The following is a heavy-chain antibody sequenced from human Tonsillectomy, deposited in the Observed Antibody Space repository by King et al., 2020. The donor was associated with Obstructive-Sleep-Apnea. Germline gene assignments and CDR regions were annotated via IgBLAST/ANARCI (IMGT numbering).Heavy chain of an antibody. Sequence: VQLVESGGGLVQPGGSLRLSCAASGFTFSNYWMHWVRQAPGKGLVWVSRIESDGSSTTYADSVKGRFTISRDNAKNSLYLRMNSLRVEDTAVYYCVRDLDQYSSSCGFWGQGTLVTVSS. CDR1: GFTFSNYW. J-gene: IGHJ4*02. D-gene: IGHD6-13*01. CDR3: VRDLDQYSSSCGF. V-gene: IGHV3-74*01. CDR2: IESDGSST.